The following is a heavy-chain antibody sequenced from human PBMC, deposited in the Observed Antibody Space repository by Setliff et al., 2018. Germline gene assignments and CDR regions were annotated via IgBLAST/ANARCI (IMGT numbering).Heavy chain of an antibody. V-gene: IGHV4-39*01. CDR1: GGSISTSSY. D-gene: IGHD1-26*01. J-gene: IGHJ3*02. Sequence: NPSETLSLTCTVSGGSISTSSYWGWIRQPPGKGLEWFGSIYYTGDPYYNPSLKSRVTMSVDTSRNQLSLKLTSVTAAYTAVYYCARRIVGAVDGFDIWGQGTMVTVSS. CDR2: IYYTGDP. CDR3: ARRIVGAVDGFDI.